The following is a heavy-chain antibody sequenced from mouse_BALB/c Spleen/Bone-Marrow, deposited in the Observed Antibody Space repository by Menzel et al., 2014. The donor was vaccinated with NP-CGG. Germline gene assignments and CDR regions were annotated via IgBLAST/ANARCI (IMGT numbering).Heavy chain of an antibody. CDR3: AKSAGFAY. CDR1: GFSLASYG. J-gene: IGHJ3*01. CDR2: IWRGGST. V-gene: IGHV2-5-1*01. Sequence: QVQLQQSGPSLVQPSQSLSITCTVSGFSLASYGVHWVRQSPGKGLEWLGVIWRGGSTDYNAAFMSRLSITKDNSKSQGFLKMNSLQADDTAIYYCAKSAGFAYWGQGTLVTVSA.